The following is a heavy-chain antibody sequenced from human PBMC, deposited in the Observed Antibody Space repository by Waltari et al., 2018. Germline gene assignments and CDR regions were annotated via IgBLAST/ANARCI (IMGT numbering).Heavy chain of an antibody. CDR3: ARIYGSGSPIPSVDY. D-gene: IGHD3-10*01. Sequence: QLQLQESGPGLVKPSETLSLTCTVSGGSISRSNYYGGWLRQPPGKGLDWIARIYHSGSTYYNPSLKSRVTISVDTSKNQFSLKLTSVTAADTAVYYCARIYGSGSPIPSVDYWGQGTLVTVSS. V-gene: IGHV4-39*01. CDR1: GGSISRSNYY. CDR2: IYHSGST. J-gene: IGHJ4*02.